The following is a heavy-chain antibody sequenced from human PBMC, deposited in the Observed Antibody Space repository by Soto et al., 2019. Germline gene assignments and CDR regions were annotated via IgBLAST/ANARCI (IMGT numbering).Heavy chain of an antibody. V-gene: IGHV3-74*01. CDR3: VRDRPHRRLD. Sequence: EVQLVESGGGLVQPGGSLKLSFAASGCTFSNYWMHWGRQDPGKGLVWVSRINNEGSVTVYADSVKGRFTISRDNAKNMLYLQMNSLSAEDTAVYHCVRDRPHRRLDWGQGTLVTVSS. J-gene: IGHJ4*02. CDR2: INNEGSVT. CDR1: GCTFSNYW.